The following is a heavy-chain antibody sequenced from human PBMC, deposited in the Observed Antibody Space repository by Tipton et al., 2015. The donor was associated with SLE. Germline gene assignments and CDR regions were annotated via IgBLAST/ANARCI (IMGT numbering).Heavy chain of an antibody. D-gene: IGHD5-24*01. Sequence: GLVKPSETLSLSCTVSGGSIRAYFWSWIRQSPGRGLEWLGSFHYAGSTDYNPSLKSRVVMSVATWQNQLSLRLSSVTAADTAVYYCARVQLKGDSFDVWGQGTMVTVSS. V-gene: IGHV4-59*01. CDR1: GGSIRAYF. J-gene: IGHJ3*01. CDR3: ARVQLKGDSFDV. CDR2: FHYAGST.